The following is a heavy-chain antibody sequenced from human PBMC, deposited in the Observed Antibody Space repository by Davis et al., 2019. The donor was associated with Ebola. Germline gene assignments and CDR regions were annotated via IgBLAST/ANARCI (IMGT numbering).Heavy chain of an antibody. D-gene: IGHD6-13*01. Sequence: AASVKVSCKASGGTFSSYAISWVRQAPGQGLEWMGWINPNSSGTNYAQKFQGWVTMTRDTSISTAYMELSRLRSEDTAVYYCIAGTSVDYWGQGTLVTVSS. V-gene: IGHV1-2*04. CDR1: GGTFSSYA. J-gene: IGHJ4*02. CDR2: INPNSSGT. CDR3: IAGTSVDY.